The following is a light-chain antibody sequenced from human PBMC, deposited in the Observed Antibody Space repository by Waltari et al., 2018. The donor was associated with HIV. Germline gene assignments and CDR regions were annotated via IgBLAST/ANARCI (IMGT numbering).Light chain of an antibody. CDR3: AVWDDSLTGVV. V-gene: IGLV1-47*01. CDR2: RNN. Sequence: QSVVTQPPSASGTPGQRVTISCSGGGSNLGSNYVYWYQHVPGTAPRIFIYRNNQRPSGVPDRFSGSKSGASASLAISGLRSEDEADYYCAVWDDSLTGVVFGGGTKLTVL. J-gene: IGLJ2*01. CDR1: GSNLGSNY.